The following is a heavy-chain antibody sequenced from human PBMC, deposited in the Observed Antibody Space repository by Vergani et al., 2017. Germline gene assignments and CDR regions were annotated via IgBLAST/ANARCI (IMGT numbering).Heavy chain of an antibody. CDR2: IYYDGSKK. D-gene: IGHD2/OR15-2a*01. V-gene: IGHV3-33*01. J-gene: IGHJ6*03. CDR3: VREGSYFGSTTCRNPSYVYDYYIDV. CDR1: GFTFSTYA. Sequence: QVQLVESGGGVVQPGRSLRLYCTSSGFTFSTYAMHWVREAPGKGLEWVANIYYDGSKKYYADSVKGRFTISRANSRNTLDLLMSSLRDEDTAIYYCVREGSYFGSTTCRNPSYVYDYYIDVWVEGTTVTVSS.